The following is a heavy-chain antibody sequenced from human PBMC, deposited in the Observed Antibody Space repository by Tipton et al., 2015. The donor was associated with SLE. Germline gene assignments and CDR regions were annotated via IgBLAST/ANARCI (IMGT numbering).Heavy chain of an antibody. CDR1: GGSFSGYY. D-gene: IGHD3-22*01. Sequence: TLSLTCAVYGGSFSGYYWSWIRQPPGKGLEWIGEINHSGSTNYNPSLKSRFTISVDTSENQFSLKLSSVTAADTAVYYCASGGGYDSSGYRMSYYGMDVWGQGTTVTVSS. J-gene: IGHJ6*02. CDR2: INHSGST. CDR3: ASGGGYDSSGYRMSYYGMDV. V-gene: IGHV4-34*01.